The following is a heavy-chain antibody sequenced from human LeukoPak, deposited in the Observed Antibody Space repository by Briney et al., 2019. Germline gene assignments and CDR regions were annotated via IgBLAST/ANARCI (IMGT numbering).Heavy chain of an antibody. CDR1: GSSISNNYY. CDR2: ISQSGSA. D-gene: IGHD6-13*01. V-gene: IGHV4-38-2*02. CDR3: AREPIVTAGLAKD. J-gene: IGHJ4*02. Sequence: PSETLSLTCTVSGSSISNNYYWGWIRPPPGKGLEWIGSISQSGSAYYSPSLRGRVTISVDTSKNHFSLKLSSVTVADTALYYCAREPIVTAGLAKDWGQGILVTVSS.